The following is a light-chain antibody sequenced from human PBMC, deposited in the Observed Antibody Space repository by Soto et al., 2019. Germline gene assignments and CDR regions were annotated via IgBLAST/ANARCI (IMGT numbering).Light chain of an antibody. CDR3: QQRSDGPPFT. V-gene: IGKV3-11*01. Sequence: EIELTQKPLPLSLYPGGRATGSCSSSQSVNSYLAWYQQKPGQAPRLLIYDASNRATGIPARFSGSGSGTDFTLTISSLEPEDFAVYYCQQRSDGPPFTLGPGTKVDIK. CDR2: DAS. J-gene: IGKJ3*01. CDR1: QSVNSY.